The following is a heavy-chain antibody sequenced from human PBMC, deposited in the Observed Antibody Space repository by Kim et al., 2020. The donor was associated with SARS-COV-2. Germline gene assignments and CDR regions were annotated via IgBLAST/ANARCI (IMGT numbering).Heavy chain of an antibody. CDR3: VRDRWGGALDI. J-gene: IGHJ3*02. D-gene: IGHD3-16*01. CDR1: GFTFSAYD. V-gene: IGHV3-48*02. CDR2: ITKNSATI. Sequence: GGSLRLSCATSGFTFSAYDMNWVRLPPGKGLEWLSFITKNSATIYYADSVKGRFTVSRDNAKNSLYLQMNSLRDEDTGVYYCVRDRWGGALDIWGQGRMVTVSS.